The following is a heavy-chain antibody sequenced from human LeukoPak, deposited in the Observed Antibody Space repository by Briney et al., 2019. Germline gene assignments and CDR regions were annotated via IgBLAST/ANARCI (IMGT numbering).Heavy chain of an antibody. Sequence: GGSLRLSCAAAGFTFSSYSMNWVRQAPGKGLEWVSSISSSSSYIYYADSVKGRYTISRDNAKNSLYLQMNSLRAEDTAVYYCARDAALYSSGWKDYWGQGTLVTVSS. CDR3: ARDAALYSSGWKDY. CDR2: ISSSSSYI. D-gene: IGHD6-19*01. V-gene: IGHV3-21*04. CDR1: GFTFSSYS. J-gene: IGHJ4*02.